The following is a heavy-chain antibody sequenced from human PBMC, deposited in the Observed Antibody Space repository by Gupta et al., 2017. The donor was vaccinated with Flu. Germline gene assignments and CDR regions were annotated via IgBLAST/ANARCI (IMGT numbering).Heavy chain of an antibody. D-gene: IGHD4-11*01. J-gene: IGHJ4*02. CDR3: ARDRGFYSKTTHYFDY. Sequence: QVQLVESGGGVVQPGRSLRLSCAASGFTFSSYGMHWVRQAPGKGLEWVAVIWYDGSNKYYADSVKGRFTISRDNSKNTLYLQMNSLRAEDTAVYYCARDRGFYSKTTHYFDYWGQGTLVTVSS. CDR2: IWYDGSNK. CDR1: GFTFSSYG. V-gene: IGHV3-33*01.